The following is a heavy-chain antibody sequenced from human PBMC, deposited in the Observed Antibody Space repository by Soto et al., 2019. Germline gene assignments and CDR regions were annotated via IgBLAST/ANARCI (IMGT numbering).Heavy chain of an antibody. CDR2: IKSKTDGGTT. CDR3: TTDSYSTIIIVRFDY. V-gene: IGHV3-15*07. CDR1: GFTFTNAW. J-gene: IGHJ4*01. D-gene: IGHD3-22*01. Sequence: GSLRLSCAASGFTFTNAWINWVRQAPGKGLEWVGRIKSKTDGGTTDYAEPVKGRFAISRDDSNNMVYLQMNSLKIEDTAVYYCTTDSYSTIIIVRFDYWGHGPRVTSPQ.